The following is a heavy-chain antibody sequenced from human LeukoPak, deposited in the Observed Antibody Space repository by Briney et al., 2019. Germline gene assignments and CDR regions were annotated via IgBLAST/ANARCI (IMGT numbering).Heavy chain of an antibody. CDR3: ARDFVGGAT. V-gene: IGHV3-48*02. J-gene: IGHJ5*02. D-gene: IGHD3-16*01. Sequence: PGRSLRLSCAASGFTFSSYSMNWVRQAPGKGLEWLSYISSGSSTMYYADSVKGRFTISRDNAKNLMYLQMNSLRDEDTAVYYCARDFVGGATWGQGTLVTVSS. CDR1: GFTFSSYS. CDR2: ISSGSSTM.